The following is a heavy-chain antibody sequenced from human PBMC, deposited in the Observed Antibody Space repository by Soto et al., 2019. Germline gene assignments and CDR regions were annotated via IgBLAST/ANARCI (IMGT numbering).Heavy chain of an antibody. CDR2: INAGNGNT. CDR1: GYTFTSYA. J-gene: IGHJ5*02. CDR3: ARTLSDIVVEPAARSLQDRYNWFDP. V-gene: IGHV1-3*01. D-gene: IGHD2-2*01. Sequence: QVQLVQSGAEVKKPGASVKVSCKASGYTFTSYAMHWVRQAPGQRLEWMGWINAGNGNTKYSQKFQGRVTITRDTSASTAYMELSSLRSEDTAVYYCARTLSDIVVEPAARSLQDRYNWFDPWGQGTLVTVSS.